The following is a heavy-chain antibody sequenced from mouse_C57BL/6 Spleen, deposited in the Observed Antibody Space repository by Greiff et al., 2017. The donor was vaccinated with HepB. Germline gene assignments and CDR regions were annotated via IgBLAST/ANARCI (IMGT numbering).Heavy chain of an antibody. J-gene: IGHJ2*01. D-gene: IGHD2-2*01. Sequence: QVQLQQPGAELVRPGSSVKLSCKASGYTFTSYWMHWVKQRPIQGLEWIGNIDPSDSETHYNQKFKDKATLTVDKSSSTAYMQLSSLTSEDSAVYYCARSTMVTTGYFDYWGQGTTLTVSS. CDR1: GYTFTSYW. CDR3: ARSTMVTTGYFDY. V-gene: IGHV1-52*01. CDR2: IDPSDSET.